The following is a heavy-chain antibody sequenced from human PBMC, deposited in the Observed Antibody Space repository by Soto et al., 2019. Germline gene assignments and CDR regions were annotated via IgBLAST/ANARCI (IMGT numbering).Heavy chain of an antibody. V-gene: IGHV1-69*06. D-gene: IGHD3-10*01. J-gene: IGHJ6*02. CDR2: IIPIFGTA. CDR3: ARVRGVNYYYGMDV. Sequence: QVQLVQSGAEVKKPGSSVKVSCKASGGTFSSYAISWVRQAPGQGLEWMGGIIPIFGTANYAQKFQGRVMITADKSTSTAYMELSSLRSEDTAVYYCARVRGVNYYYGMDVWGQGTTVTVSS. CDR1: GGTFSSYA.